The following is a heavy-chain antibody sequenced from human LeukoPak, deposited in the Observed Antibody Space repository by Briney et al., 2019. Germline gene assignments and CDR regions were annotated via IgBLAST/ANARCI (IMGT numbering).Heavy chain of an antibody. D-gene: IGHD6-13*01. CDR1: GGSFSGYY. J-gene: IGHJ4*02. V-gene: IGHV4-34*01. CDR2: INHSGST. CDR3: ARGPDLYSSSWYYFDY. Sequence: SETLPLTCAVYGGSFSGYYWSWIRQPPGKGLEWIGEINHSGSTNYNPSLKSRVTISVDTSKNQFSLKLSSVTAADTAVYYCARGPDLYSSSWYYFDYWGQGTLVTVSS.